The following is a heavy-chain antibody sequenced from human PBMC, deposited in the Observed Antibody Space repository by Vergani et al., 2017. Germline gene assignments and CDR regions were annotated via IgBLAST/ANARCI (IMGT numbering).Heavy chain of an antibody. Sequence: QVQLVQSGAEVKKPGASVKVSCKASGYTFTSYYMHWVRQAPGQGLEWMGIINPSGGSTSYAQKFQGRVTITADASTSTAYMELSSLRSEDTAVYFCAREVHDISGYHLSWFDPWGQGTLVTVSS. D-gene: IGHD3-22*01. V-gene: IGHV1-46*03. CDR2: INPSGGST. J-gene: IGHJ5*02. CDR1: GYTFTSYY. CDR3: AREVHDISGYHLSWFDP.